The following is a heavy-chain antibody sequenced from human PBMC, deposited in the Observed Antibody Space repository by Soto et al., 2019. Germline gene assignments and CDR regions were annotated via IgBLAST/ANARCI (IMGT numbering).Heavy chain of an antibody. Sequence: SETLSLTCTVSGGSISSSTYYWGWMRQPPGKGLEWIASFFIGGNTYYNPSLKSRVTISIDTSKNQFSLKLTSLTATDTAVYYCARGGPSSKWFDPWGQGTLVTVSS. CDR2: FFIGGNT. CDR3: ARGGPSSKWFDP. V-gene: IGHV4-39*07. J-gene: IGHJ5*02. CDR1: GGSISSSTYY.